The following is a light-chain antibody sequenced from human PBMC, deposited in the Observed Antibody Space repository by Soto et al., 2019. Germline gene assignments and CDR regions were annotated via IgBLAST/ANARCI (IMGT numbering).Light chain of an antibody. CDR1: QTISYTSINKTY. V-gene: IGKV4-1*01. CDR3: QQYFSYPLT. CDR2: WAS. J-gene: IGKJ4*01. Sequence: DIVMTQSPDSLAVSLGERATISCKSSQTISYTSINKTYLAWYQQRPGQPPKLLIYWASIRGSGVPDRLGGSGFGTDFTLTISSLQTEDVAVYYCQQYFSYPLTFGGGTKVDIK.